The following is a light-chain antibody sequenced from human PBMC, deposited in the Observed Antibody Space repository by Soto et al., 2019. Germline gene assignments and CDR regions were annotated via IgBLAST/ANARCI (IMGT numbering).Light chain of an antibody. J-gene: IGLJ3*02. CDR2: EVT. Sequence: QSVLTQPASVSGSPGQSIIISCTGTSSDVGAYNYVSWYQQHPGKAPKLMIYEVTNRPSGVSNRFSGSKSGNTASLTISGLQAEDEADYYCSSYTSSSTRVFGGGTQLTVL. CDR3: SSYTSSSTRV. CDR1: SSDVGAYNY. V-gene: IGLV2-14*01.